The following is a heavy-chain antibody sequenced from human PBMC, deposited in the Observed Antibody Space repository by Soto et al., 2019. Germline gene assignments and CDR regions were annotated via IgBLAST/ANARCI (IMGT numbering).Heavy chain of an antibody. V-gene: IGHV3-23*01. CDR3: AKVGSSSSMDV. CDR2: ITNSGGST. CDR1: GLTFSTYA. J-gene: IGHJ6*02. D-gene: IGHD3-10*01. Sequence: PGGSLRLSCAASGLTFSTYAMRWVRQAPGKGLEWVSSITNSGGSTYYADSVKGRFTISRDNSKNKLYLQMNSLRAEDTAVYYCAKVGSSSSMDVWGQGTTVTVSS.